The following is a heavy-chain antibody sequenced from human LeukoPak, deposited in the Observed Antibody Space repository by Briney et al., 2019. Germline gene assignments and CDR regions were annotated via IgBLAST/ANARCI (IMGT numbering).Heavy chain of an antibody. D-gene: IGHD2-2*01. J-gene: IGHJ4*02. CDR3: ARASTQIGSFDY. Sequence: PPGRPLRLPCAASGFTFSSYAIHRVRQAPGKGLEWVPVISYDGSNKYYADSVKGRFTISRDNSKNTLYLQMNSLRAEDTAVYYCARASTQIGSFDYWGQGTLVTVSS. CDR1: GFTFSSYA. CDR2: ISYDGSNK. V-gene: IGHV3-30-3*01.